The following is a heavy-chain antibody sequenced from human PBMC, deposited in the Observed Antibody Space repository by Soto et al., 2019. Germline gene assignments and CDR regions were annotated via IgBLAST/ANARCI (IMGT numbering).Heavy chain of an antibody. CDR1: GYTFTSYD. J-gene: IGHJ3*02. CDR2: MNPNSGNT. V-gene: IGHV1-8*01. CDR3: ARARLNYDYIWGSYRKDAFDI. Sequence: ASVKVSCKASGYTFTSYDINWVRQATGQGLEWMGWMNPNSGNTGYAQKFQGRVTMTRNTSISTAYMELSSLRSEDTAVYYCARARLNYDYIWGSYRKDAFDIWGQGTMVTVSS. D-gene: IGHD3-16*02.